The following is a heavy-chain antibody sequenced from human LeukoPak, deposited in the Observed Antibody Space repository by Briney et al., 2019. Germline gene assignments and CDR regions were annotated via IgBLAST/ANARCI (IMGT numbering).Heavy chain of an antibody. J-gene: IGHJ4*02. D-gene: IGHD3-22*01. V-gene: IGHV3-30*18. CDR3: AKGIHFSDYYENGAYSVDY. CDR2: ISYDGSNK. Sequence: PGGSLRLSCAASGFTFSSYGMHWVRQAPGKGLEWVAVISYDGSNKYYADSVKGRFTISRDNSKNTLYLQMNSLRAEDTAVYYCAKGIHFSDYYENGAYSVDYWGQGTLVTVSS. CDR1: GFTFSSYG.